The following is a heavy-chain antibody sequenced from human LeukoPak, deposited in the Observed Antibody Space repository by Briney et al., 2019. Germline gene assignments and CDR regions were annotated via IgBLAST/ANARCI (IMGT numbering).Heavy chain of an antibody. Sequence: PSETLSLTCTVSGGSISSYYWSWIRQPPGKGLEWIGYIYTSGSTNYNPSLKSRVTISVDTSKNQFSLKLSSVTAADTAVYYCARHYRGGVWGPYYYYMDVWGKGTTVTVSS. CDR1: GGSISSYY. CDR2: IYTSGST. CDR3: ARHYRGGVWGPYYYYMDV. D-gene: IGHD2-8*02. J-gene: IGHJ6*03. V-gene: IGHV4-4*09.